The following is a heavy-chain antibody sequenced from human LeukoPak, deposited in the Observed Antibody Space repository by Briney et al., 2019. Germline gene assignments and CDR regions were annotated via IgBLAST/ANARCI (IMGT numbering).Heavy chain of an antibody. Sequence: ASMKVSCKASGYTFTSHAMNWVRQAPGQGLEWMGWINTNTGNPTYAQGFTGRFVFSLDTSVSTAYLQISSLKAEDTAVYYCARKGGNQPTDWFDPWGQGSLVTVSS. CDR3: ARKGGNQPTDWFDP. J-gene: IGHJ5*02. V-gene: IGHV7-4-1*02. CDR2: INTNTGNP. D-gene: IGHD2-2*01. CDR1: GYTFTSHA.